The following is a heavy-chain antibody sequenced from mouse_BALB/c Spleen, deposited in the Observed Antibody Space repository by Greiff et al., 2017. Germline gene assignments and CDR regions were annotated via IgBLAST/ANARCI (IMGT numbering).Heavy chain of an antibody. CDR1: GFTFSSFG. Sequence: EVQLVESGGGLVQPGGSRKLSCAASGFTFSSFGMPWVRQAPEKGLEWVAYISSGSSTIYYADTVKGRFTISRDNPKNTLFLQMTSLRSEDTAMYYCARSPSYYGNYGYAMDYWGQGTSVTVSS. D-gene: IGHD2-10*01. CDR2: ISSGSSTI. J-gene: IGHJ4*01. V-gene: IGHV5-17*02. CDR3: ARSPSYYGNYGYAMDY.